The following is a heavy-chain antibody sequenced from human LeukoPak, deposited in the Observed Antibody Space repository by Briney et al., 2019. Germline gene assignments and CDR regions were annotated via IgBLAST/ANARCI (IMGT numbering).Heavy chain of an antibody. D-gene: IGHD2-2*01. CDR2: ISSDGRTT. V-gene: IGHV3-74*01. CDR3: ARGRVPLSTSNDAFDL. J-gene: IGHJ3*01. Sequence: PGGSLRLSCVASGFSFNTFWMHWGRQVPGKGLVWVSRISSDGRTTIYADSVKGRFTAFRDNAKNSLSLQMTSLTGEDTAVYFCARGRVPLSTSNDAFDLWGQGTLVTVSS. CDR1: GFSFNTFW.